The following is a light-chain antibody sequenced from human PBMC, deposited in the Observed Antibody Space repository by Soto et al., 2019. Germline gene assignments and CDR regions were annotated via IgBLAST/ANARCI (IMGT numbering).Light chain of an antibody. CDR2: RAS. J-gene: IGKJ1*01. CDR3: KHCTHYSEA. V-gene: IGKV1-5*03. Sequence: DIQITQSPSTLSGSVGDRVTITCLASQTVSSWLAWYQQKPGQAPRRLIYRASTLESGVPDRFSGSGSGTEFTLTISSLEPDDFAIYYCKHCTHYSEAFGQGTKVDIK. CDR1: QTVSSW.